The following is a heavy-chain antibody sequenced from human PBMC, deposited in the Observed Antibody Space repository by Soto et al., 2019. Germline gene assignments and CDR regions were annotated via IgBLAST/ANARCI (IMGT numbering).Heavy chain of an antibody. CDR1: GFSLSTSGMC. Sequence: SGPTLVNPTQTLTLTCTFSGFSLSTSGMCVSWIRQPPGKALEWLALIDWDDDKYYSTSLKTRLTISKDTSKNQVVLTMTNMDPVDTATYYCARLSAYYYDSSGYLNYYYGMDVWGQGTTVTVSS. CDR3: ARLSAYYYDSSGYLNYYYGMDV. CDR2: IDWDDDK. D-gene: IGHD3-22*01. V-gene: IGHV2-70*01. J-gene: IGHJ6*02.